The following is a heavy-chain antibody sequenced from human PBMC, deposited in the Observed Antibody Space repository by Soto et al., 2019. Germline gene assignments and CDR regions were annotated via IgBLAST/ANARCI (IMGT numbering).Heavy chain of an antibody. V-gene: IGHV1-69*13. CDR1: GGTFSSYA. D-gene: IGHD3-3*01. Sequence: GASVKVSCKASGGTFSSYAISWVRQAPGQGLEWMGGIIPIFGTANYAQKFQGRVTITADESTSTAYMELSSLRSEDTAVYYCATPKPLPLRFLRWYGMDVWGQGTTFTVSS. CDR2: IIPIFGTA. J-gene: IGHJ6*02. CDR3: ATPKPLPLRFLRWYGMDV.